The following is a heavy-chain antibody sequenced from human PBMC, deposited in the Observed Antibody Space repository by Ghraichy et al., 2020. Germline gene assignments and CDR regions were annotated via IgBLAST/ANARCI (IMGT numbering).Heavy chain of an antibody. D-gene: IGHD1-26*01. CDR2: IIPIFGTA. CDR3: ASPVGATIYYYYGMDV. J-gene: IGHJ6*02. V-gene: IGHV1-69*13. CDR1: GGTFSSYA. Sequence: SVKVSCKASGGTFSSYAISWVRQAPGQGLEWMGGIIPIFGTANYAQKFQGRVTITADESTSTAYMELSSLRSEDTAVYYCASPVGATIYYYYGMDVWGQGTTVTVSS.